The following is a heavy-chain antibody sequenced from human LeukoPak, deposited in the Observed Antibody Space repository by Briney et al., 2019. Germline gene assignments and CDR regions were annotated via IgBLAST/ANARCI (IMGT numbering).Heavy chain of an antibody. CDR3: AREGLLRSDYYYYGMDV. V-gene: IGHV1-46*01. Sequence: ASVKVSCKVSGYTLTELPMHWVRQAPGQGLEWMGIINPSGGSTSYAQKFQGRVTMTRDTSTSTVYMELSSLRSEDTAVYYCAREGLLRSDYYYYGMDVWGQGTTVTVSS. CDR2: INPSGGST. J-gene: IGHJ6*02. CDR1: GYTLTELP.